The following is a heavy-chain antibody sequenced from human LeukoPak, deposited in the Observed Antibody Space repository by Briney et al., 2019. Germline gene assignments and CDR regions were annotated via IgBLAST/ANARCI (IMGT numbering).Heavy chain of an antibody. D-gene: IGHD1-26*01. CDR3: TKYGGSPANYFDS. Sequence: PSETLSLTCTVSGDSISAYYWSWGRQPPGKGLEWIAFVHKTGSINYNPSLKSRATISMDTSNSQFSLHVNSVTAADTAVYYCTKYGGSPANYFDSWGPGTLVTVSP. V-gene: IGHV4-59*08. CDR1: GDSISAYY. J-gene: IGHJ4*02. CDR2: VHKTGSI.